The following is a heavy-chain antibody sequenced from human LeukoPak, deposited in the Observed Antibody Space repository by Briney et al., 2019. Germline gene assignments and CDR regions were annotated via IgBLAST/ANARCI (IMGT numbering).Heavy chain of an antibody. CDR2: ISWNSGSI. CDR3: AKDIAYYYDSSGPEFDY. J-gene: IGHJ4*02. CDR1: GFTFDDYA. Sequence: GRSLRLSCAASGFTFDDYAMHWVRQAPGKGLEWVSGISWNSGSIGYADSVKGRFTISRDNAKNSLYLQMNSLRAEDTALYYCAKDIAYYYDSSGPEFDYWGQGTLVTVSS. V-gene: IGHV3-9*01. D-gene: IGHD3-22*01.